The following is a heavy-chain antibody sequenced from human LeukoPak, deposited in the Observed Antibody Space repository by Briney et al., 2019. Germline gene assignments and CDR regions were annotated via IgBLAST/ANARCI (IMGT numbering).Heavy chain of an antibody. V-gene: IGHV1-2*02. CDR2: INPNSGGT. J-gene: IGHJ6*02. CDR3: ARVAYYDFVYYGMDV. Sequence: ASVKVSCKASGYTFTGYYMHWVRQAPGQGLEWMGWINPNSGGTNYAQKFEGRVTMTRDTSISTAYMGLSWLTSDDTAVYYCARVAYYDFVYYGMDVWGQGTTVTVSS. D-gene: IGHD3-3*01. CDR1: GYTFTGYY.